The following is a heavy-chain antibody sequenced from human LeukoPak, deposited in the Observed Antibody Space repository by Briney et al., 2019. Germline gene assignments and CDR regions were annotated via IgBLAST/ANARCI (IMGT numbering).Heavy chain of an antibody. D-gene: IGHD6-13*01. CDR3: ARGRTAGYSNSNY. CDR1: GYTFTDYY. Sequence: ASVKVSCKASGYTFTDYYMHWVRQAPGQGLEWMGWINPNSGGTNYAQKFQGRVTMTRDTSISTAYMELSRLRSDDTAVYYCARGRTAGYSNSNYWGQGTLVTVSS. V-gene: IGHV1-2*02. J-gene: IGHJ4*02. CDR2: INPNSGGT.